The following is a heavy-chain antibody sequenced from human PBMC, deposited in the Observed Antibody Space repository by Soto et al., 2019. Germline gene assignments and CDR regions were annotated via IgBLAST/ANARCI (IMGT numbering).Heavy chain of an antibody. V-gene: IGHV3-30*18. CDR3: AKDRGSSWTGYILGYYFDY. CDR1: GFTFSSYG. J-gene: IGHJ4*02. D-gene: IGHD6-13*01. Sequence: GGSLRLSCAASGFTFSSYGMHWVRQAPGKGLEWVAVISYDGSNKYYADSVKGRFTISRDNSKNTLYLQMNSLRAEDTAVYYCAKDRGSSWTGYILGYYFDYWGQGTLVTVSS. CDR2: ISYDGSNK.